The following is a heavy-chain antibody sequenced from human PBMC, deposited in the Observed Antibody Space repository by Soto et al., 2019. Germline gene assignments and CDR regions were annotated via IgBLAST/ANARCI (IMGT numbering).Heavy chain of an antibody. CDR1: GYRHAGLS. V-gene: IGHV1-24*01. D-gene: IGHD3-9*01. J-gene: IGHJ4*02. Sequence: VCCKDSGYRHAGLSLCWVRQAPGKGLEWMGGFDPEDGETIYAQKFQGRVTMTEDTSTDTAYMELSSLRSEDTAVYYCVSSATNYDILSYWGQGTLVTVSS. CDR2: FDPEDGET. CDR3: VSSATNYDILSY.